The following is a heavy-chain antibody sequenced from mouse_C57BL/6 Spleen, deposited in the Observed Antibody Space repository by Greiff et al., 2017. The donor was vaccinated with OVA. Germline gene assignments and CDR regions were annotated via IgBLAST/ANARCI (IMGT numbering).Heavy chain of an antibody. V-gene: IGHV3-1*01. D-gene: IGHD4-1*01. J-gene: IGHJ3*01. CDR1: GYSITSGYD. CDR3: ARGELSWFAY. CDR2: ISYSGST. Sequence: EVKLVESGPGMVKPSQSLSLTCTVTGYSITSGYDWHWIRHFPGNKLEWMGYISYSGSTNYNPSLKSRISITHDTSKNHFFLKLNSVTTEDTATYYCARGELSWFAYWGQGTLVTVSA.